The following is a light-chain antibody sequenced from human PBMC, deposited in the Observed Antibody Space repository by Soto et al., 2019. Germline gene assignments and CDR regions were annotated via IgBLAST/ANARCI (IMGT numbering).Light chain of an antibody. V-gene: IGKV3D-20*02. Sequence: EIVWTQSPGTLSLSPGERATLSCRAIQSVSNNYLAWYQQKSGQVPRLLIYGASSRATGIPDRFSGSGSGTDFTLTTSSLEPEDFAIYYCQQRQYWPPITFGQGTRLEIK. CDR3: QQRQYWPPIT. CDR1: QSVSNNY. CDR2: GAS. J-gene: IGKJ5*01.